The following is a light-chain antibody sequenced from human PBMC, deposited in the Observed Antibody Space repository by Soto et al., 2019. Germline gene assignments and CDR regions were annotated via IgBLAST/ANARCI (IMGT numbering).Light chain of an antibody. V-gene: IGKV1-5*01. CDR3: QQYNSYSWT. Sequence: DIQMTKSPSTLSASVGDRVTITCRASQSISSWLAWYQQKPGKAPKLLIYDASSLESGVPSRFSGSGSGTEFTLTISSLQPDDFATYYCQQYNSYSWTFGQGNKGDIK. CDR1: QSISSW. J-gene: IGKJ1*01. CDR2: DAS.